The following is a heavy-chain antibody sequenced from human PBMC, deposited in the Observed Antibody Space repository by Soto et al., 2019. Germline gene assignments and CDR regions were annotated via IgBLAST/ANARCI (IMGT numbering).Heavy chain of an antibody. CDR3: ASARGYSTFQYGFHVDY. J-gene: IGHJ4*02. CDR1: GFTFSSYA. CDR2: ISYDVNNK. Sequence: QVQLVESGGGVVQPGRSLRLSCAASGFTFSSYAMHWVRQAPGKGLEWVAVISYDVNNKYYADSVKGRFTISRDNSKSSLYLQMNSLGPEDTALYFWASARGYSTFQYGFHVDYWGQGSLVTVSS. V-gene: IGHV3-30-3*01. D-gene: IGHD5-18*01.